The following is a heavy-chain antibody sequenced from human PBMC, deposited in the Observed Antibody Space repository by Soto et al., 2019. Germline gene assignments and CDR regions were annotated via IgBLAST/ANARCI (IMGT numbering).Heavy chain of an antibody. CDR1: GGTFSSYA. CDR2: IIPIFGTA. J-gene: IGHJ6*02. V-gene: IGHV1-69*13. CDR3: ARENDFWSGQLYYYYGMDV. D-gene: IGHD3-3*01. Sequence: SVKVSCKASGGTFSSYAISWVRQAPGQGLEWMGGIIPIFGTANYAQKFQGRVTITADESTSTAYMELSSLRSEDTAVYYCARENDFWSGQLYYYYGMDVWGQGTTVTVSS.